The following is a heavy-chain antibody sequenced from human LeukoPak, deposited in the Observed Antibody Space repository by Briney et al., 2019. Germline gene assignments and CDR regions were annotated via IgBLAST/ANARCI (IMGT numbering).Heavy chain of an antibody. D-gene: IGHD2-15*01. V-gene: IGHV1-69*05. Sequence: SVKVSCKASGGTFSSYAISWVRQAPGQGLEWMGGIIPIFGTANYAQKFQGRVTITTDESTSTACMELSSLRSEDTAVYYCARICSGGSCYKDFDYWGQGTLVTFSS. CDR1: GGTFSSYA. J-gene: IGHJ4*02. CDR3: ARICSGGSCYKDFDY. CDR2: IIPIFGTA.